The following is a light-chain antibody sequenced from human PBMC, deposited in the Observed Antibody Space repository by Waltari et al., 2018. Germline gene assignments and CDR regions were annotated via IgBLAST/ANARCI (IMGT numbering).Light chain of an antibody. CDR1: QRLSTN. CDR2: GAS. Sequence: EIVMTQSPATLSVSPGESVTLSCRASQRLSTNVAWYQQKPGQPPRLLISGASTRATGIPARFSGSGSGTEFTLTISSLQSEDFAVYYCQQYNDWPAITFGQGTRLDIK. CDR3: QQYNDWPAIT. J-gene: IGKJ5*01. V-gene: IGKV3-15*01.